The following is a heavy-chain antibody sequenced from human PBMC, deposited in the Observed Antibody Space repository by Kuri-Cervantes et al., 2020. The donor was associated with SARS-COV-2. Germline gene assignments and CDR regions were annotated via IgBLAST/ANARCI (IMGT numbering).Heavy chain of an antibody. CDR1: GYTLTELS. V-gene: IGHV1-24*01. Sequence: ASVKVSCKVSGYTLTELSMHWVRQAPGKGLEWMGGFDPEDGETIYAQKFQGRVTITADEYTSTAYMELSSLRSEDTAVYYCARAGWYGGGIRHPYYYMDVWGKGTTVTVSS. D-gene: IGHD4-23*01. J-gene: IGHJ6*03. CDR3: ARAGWYGGGIRHPYYYMDV. CDR2: FDPEDGET.